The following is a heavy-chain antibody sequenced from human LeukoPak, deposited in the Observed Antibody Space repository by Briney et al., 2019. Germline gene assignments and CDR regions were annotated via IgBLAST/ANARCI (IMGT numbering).Heavy chain of an antibody. CDR3: ARDTDDFQGLDI. J-gene: IGHJ3*02. Sequence: GGSLRLSCAASGFTFSSYAMSWVRQAPGKGLECISGFSGSGGSTYYADSVKGRFTISRDNSKNTLYLQMNSLRAEDTAVYYCARDTDDFQGLDIWGQGTRVTVSS. V-gene: IGHV3-23*01. CDR1: GFTFSSYA. D-gene: IGHD3-3*01. CDR2: FSGSGGST.